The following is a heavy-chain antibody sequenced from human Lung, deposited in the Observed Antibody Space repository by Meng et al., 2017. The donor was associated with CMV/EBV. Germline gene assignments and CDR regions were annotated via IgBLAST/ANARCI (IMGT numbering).Heavy chain of an antibody. V-gene: IGHV3-23*01. J-gene: IGHJ5*02. CDR3: ARGGPVAGKNWFDR. Sequence: GGSLRLXVVAFGLTYSSHPMTWVRQAPGKGLEWVSSISGSGGSTYSADSVQGRSTISRDNSKNTLYLQMSAQRDEDTSLYYCARGGPVAGKNWFDRSGQGXLVTVSS. CDR1: GLTYSSHP. D-gene: IGHD6-19*01. CDR2: ISGSGGST.